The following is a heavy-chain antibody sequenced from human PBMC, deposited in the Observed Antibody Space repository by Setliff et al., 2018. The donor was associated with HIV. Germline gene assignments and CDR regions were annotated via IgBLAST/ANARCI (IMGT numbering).Heavy chain of an antibody. J-gene: IGHJ3*01. CDR3: ATTVYCTNGVSLDAFGL. Sequence: ASVKVSCKASGYTFTAYGINWVRQAPGLGLEWMGWISGYNGNTEYAQKFQGRVTMTRDTSTSTAYMELSSLRSDDTAVYYCATTVYCTNGVSLDAFGLWRRGTMVTVSS. CDR2: ISGYNGNT. V-gene: IGHV1-18*01. D-gene: IGHD2-8*01. CDR1: GYTFTAYG.